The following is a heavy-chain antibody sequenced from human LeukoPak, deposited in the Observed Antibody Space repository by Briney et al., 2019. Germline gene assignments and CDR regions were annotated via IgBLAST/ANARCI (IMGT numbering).Heavy chain of an antibody. CDR3: SRENGAFSPFGY. V-gene: IGHV4-59*12. CDR1: GGSINNYY. Sequence: SETLSLTCTVSGGSINNYYWSWIRQPPGKGLEWIGYIYYSGSTNYNPSLKSRVTISVDKSKNHLSLNLTSVTAADTAVYYCSRENGAFSPFGYWGQGTLVTVPS. CDR2: IYYSGST. J-gene: IGHJ4*02. D-gene: IGHD2-8*01.